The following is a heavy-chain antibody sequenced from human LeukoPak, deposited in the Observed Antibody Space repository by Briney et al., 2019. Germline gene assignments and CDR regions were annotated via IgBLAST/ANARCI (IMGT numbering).Heavy chain of an antibody. CDR3: ATGYDILTGYKYYFDY. CDR1: GYTLTELS. CDR2: FDPEDGET. J-gene: IGHJ4*02. V-gene: IGHV1-24*01. Sequence: ASVKVSCKVSGYTLTELSMHWVRQAPGKGLEWMGGFDPEDGETIYAQKFQGRVTMTEDTSTDTAYMELSSLRSEDTAVYYCATGYDILTGYKYYFDYWGQGTLVTASS. D-gene: IGHD3-9*01.